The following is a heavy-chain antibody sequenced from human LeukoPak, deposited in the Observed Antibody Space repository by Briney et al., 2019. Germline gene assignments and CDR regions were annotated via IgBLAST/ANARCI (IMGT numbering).Heavy chain of an antibody. V-gene: IGHV4-34*01. Sequence: SETLSLTCSVSGASFSDYYWSWVRQSPGRGLEWIGEINHSGVTHYNPSLKSRVTMSADPSKIQFSLNLTSLTAADSAVYYCAKLSPRSGWGQGTLVTVSS. CDR3: AKLSPRSG. CDR2: INHSGVT. J-gene: IGHJ4*02. D-gene: IGHD2/OR15-2a*01. CDR1: GASFSDYY.